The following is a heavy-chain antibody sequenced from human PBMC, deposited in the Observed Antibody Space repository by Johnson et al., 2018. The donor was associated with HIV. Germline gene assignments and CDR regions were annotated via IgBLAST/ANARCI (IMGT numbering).Heavy chain of an antibody. CDR2: IYNNDGT. Sequence: VQLVESGGGLIQPGGSLRLSCAASGFPVSHNYMTWVRQAPGKGLECVSVIYNNDGTQYADSVKGRFTISRDNSKNTVYLQMDSLRPEDTAVYYCETAYCGGGTCPLWSALDIWGQGTKVTVSS. J-gene: IGHJ3*02. D-gene: IGHD2-15*01. CDR1: GFPVSHNY. V-gene: IGHV3-53*01. CDR3: ETAYCGGGTCPLWSALDI.